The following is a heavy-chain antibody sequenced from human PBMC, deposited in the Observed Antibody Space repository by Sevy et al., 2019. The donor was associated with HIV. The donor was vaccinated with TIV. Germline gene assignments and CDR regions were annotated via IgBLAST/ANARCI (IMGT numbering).Heavy chain of an antibody. V-gene: IGHV4-31*03. CDR1: GGSINSGAYY. Sequence: SETLSLTCTVSGGSINSGAYYWSWIRQHPGKGLEWIGYIYYSGTTYYNPSLKSRVTISVDMSKDQFPLKLSSVTAADTAVYYCARGFDSSGYYWGVGAFDIWGQGTMVTVSS. CDR3: ARGFDSSGYYWGVGAFDI. D-gene: IGHD3-22*01. J-gene: IGHJ3*02. CDR2: IYYSGTT.